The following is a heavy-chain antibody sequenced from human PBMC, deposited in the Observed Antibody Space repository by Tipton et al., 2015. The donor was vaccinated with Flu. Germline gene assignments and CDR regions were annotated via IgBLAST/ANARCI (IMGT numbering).Heavy chain of an antibody. CDR3: ARGQSGAFDI. Sequence: LRLSCAIYGGSFSNYYWSWIRQPPGKGLEWIGEINHSRTTNYNPSLKSRVTISVDTSKNQFSLKLTSVTAADTAVYYCARGQSGAFDIWGQGTMVTVSS. J-gene: IGHJ3*02. CDR1: GGSFSNYY. V-gene: IGHV4-34*01. CDR2: INHSRTT.